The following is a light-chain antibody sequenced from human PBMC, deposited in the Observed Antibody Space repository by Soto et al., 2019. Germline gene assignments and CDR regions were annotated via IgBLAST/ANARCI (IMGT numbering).Light chain of an antibody. CDR2: EVN. J-gene: IGLJ3*02. Sequence: QSALTQPASVSGSPGQSITISCTGTSSDVGSYNLVSWYQHHPGKAPKLMIYEVNKRPSGVSNRFSGFKSGNTASLTISGLQAEDEADYFCCSYAGSNSLGVFGGGTKLTVL. CDR1: SSDVGSYNL. V-gene: IGLV2-23*02. CDR3: CSYAGSNSLGV.